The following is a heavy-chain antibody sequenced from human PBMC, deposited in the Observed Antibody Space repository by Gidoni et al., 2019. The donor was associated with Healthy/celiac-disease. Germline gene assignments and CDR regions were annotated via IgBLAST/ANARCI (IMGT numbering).Heavy chain of an antibody. Sequence: QVPLQQWGAGLLKPSETLSPTCAVYGGSFSGYSWSWIRQPPGKGLEWIGEINHSGSTNYNPSLKSRVTISVDTSKNQFSLKLSSVTAADTAVYYCARGRGTRTYYYYYGMDVWGQGTTVTVSS. CDR2: INHSGST. J-gene: IGHJ6*02. CDR3: ARGRGTRTYYYYYGMDV. D-gene: IGHD2-2*01. CDR1: GGSFSGYS. V-gene: IGHV4-34*01.